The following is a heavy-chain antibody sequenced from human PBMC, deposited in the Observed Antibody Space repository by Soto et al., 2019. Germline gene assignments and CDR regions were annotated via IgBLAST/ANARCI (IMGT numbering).Heavy chain of an antibody. D-gene: IGHD6-13*01. Sequence: SETLSLTCTVSGGSISSSGYYWSWIRQPPGKGLEWIGEINHSGSTNYNPSLKSRVTISVDTSKNQFSLKLSSVTAADTAVYYCARGCKNAPHSSPLYYYYMDVWGKGTTVTVSS. J-gene: IGHJ6*03. CDR3: ARGCKNAPHSSPLYYYYMDV. V-gene: IGHV4-39*07. CDR1: GGSISSSGYY. CDR2: INHSGST.